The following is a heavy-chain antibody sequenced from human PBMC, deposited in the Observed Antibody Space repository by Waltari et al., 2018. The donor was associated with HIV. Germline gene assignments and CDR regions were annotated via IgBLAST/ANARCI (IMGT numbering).Heavy chain of an antibody. CDR1: GYTFPNYW. Sequence: EVQLVQSGAEVRKSGESLKISCKASGYTFPNYWTAWVRQMSGEGLEWMGIIYPFDSDTRYNPSFEGQITISADKSLATAYLEWSNLNASDAAIYYCARLFYYDTTGYINNAFDIWGQGTVVTVS. J-gene: IGHJ3*02. D-gene: IGHD3-22*01. V-gene: IGHV5-51*03. CDR2: IYPFDSDT. CDR3: ARLFYYDTTGYINNAFDI.